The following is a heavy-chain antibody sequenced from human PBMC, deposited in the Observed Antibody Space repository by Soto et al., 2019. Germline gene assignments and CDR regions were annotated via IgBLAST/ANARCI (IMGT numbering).Heavy chain of an antibody. CDR2: VYDSGST. CDR1: GASVINDY. V-gene: IGHV4-59*02. D-gene: IGHD1-26*01. J-gene: IGHJ3*01. Sequence: QVQLQESGPGVMKPSETLSLTCTVTGASVINDYWNWIRQPPGKGLEWIGFVYDSGSTSYNSSLKSRLTISVDTSKNQFSLKLSSVTAADTAVYYCVRQVGATGSYSYAVWGQGTMVTVSS. CDR3: VRQVGATGSYSYAV.